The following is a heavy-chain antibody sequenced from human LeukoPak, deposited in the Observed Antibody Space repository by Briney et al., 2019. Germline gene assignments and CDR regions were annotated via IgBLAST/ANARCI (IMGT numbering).Heavy chain of an antibody. J-gene: IGHJ5*02. V-gene: IGHV5-51*01. CDR2: IYPGDSDT. D-gene: IGHD3-10*01. Sequence: GESLQISCKGSGYSFTSYWIGWVRQMPGKGLEWMGIIYPGDSDTRYSPSFQGQVTISADKSISAAYLQWSSLKASDTAMYYCARSAFYYGSGSYRVWFDPWGQGTLVTVSS. CDR3: ARSAFYYGSGSYRVWFDP. CDR1: GYSFTSYW.